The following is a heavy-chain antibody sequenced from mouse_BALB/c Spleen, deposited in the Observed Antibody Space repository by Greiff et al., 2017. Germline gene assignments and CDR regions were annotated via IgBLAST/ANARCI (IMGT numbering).Heavy chain of an antibody. V-gene: IGHV1-9*01. CDR3: ARSNYDYDPFAY. Sequence: QVQLQQSGAELMKPGASVKISCKATGYTFSSYWIEWVKQRPGHGLEWIGEILPGSGSTNYNEKFKGKATFTADTSSNTAYMQLSSLTSEDSAVYYCARSNYDYDPFAYWGQGTLVTVSA. CDR1: GYTFSSYW. J-gene: IGHJ3*01. CDR2: ILPGSGST. D-gene: IGHD2-4*01.